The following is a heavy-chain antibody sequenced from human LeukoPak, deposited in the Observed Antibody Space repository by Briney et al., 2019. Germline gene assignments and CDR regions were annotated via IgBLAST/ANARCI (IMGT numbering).Heavy chain of an antibody. Sequence: SGGSLRLSCAASGFTFDDYAMHWVRQAPGRGLEWVSGISWNSGSIGYADSVKGRFTISRDNAKNSLYLQMNSLRAEDTALYYCAKDGLYGSGSSPRCFDYWGQGTLVTVSS. V-gene: IGHV3-9*01. J-gene: IGHJ4*02. D-gene: IGHD3-10*01. CDR3: AKDGLYGSGSSPRCFDY. CDR2: ISWNSGSI. CDR1: GFTFDDYA.